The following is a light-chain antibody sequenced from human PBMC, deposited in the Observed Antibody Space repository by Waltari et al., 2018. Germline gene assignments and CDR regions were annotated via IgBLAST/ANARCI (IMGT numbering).Light chain of an antibody. CDR3: QQRINWPLT. J-gene: IGKJ4*01. Sequence: EGATLSCRASQSVRSFLAWYQQKPGQAPRLLIHDASNRATGIPVRFSGSGSGTDFTLTISSLEPEDFAVYYCQQRINWPLTFGGGTKVEIK. CDR2: DAS. V-gene: IGKV3-11*01. CDR1: QSVRSF.